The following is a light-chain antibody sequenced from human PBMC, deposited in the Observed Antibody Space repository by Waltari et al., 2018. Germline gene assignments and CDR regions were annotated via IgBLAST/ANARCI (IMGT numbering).Light chain of an antibody. J-gene: IGKJ2*01. CDR1: QSVSSSY. V-gene: IGKV3-20*01. Sequence: EIVLTQSPGTLSLSPGERATLPCRASQSVSSSYLAWYQQKPGPAPRLLIYGASSRATGIPDRLSGSGSGTDFTLTISRLEPEDFAVYYCQQYGSSPPYTFGQGTKLEIK. CDR2: GAS. CDR3: QQYGSSPPYT.